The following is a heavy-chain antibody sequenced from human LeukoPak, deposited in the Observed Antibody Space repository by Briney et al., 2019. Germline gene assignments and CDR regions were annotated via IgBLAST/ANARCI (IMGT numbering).Heavy chain of an antibody. J-gene: IGHJ4*02. Sequence: ASVKVSCKASGYTFTSYGISWVRQAPGQGLEWVGWISAYNGNTNYAQKLQGRVTMTTDTSTSTAYMELRSLRSDDTAVYYCALSLGYCSSTSCYTGAYFDYWGQGTLATVSS. V-gene: IGHV1-18*01. CDR1: GYTFTSYG. D-gene: IGHD2-2*02. CDR3: ALSLGYCSSTSCYTGAYFDY. CDR2: ISAYNGNT.